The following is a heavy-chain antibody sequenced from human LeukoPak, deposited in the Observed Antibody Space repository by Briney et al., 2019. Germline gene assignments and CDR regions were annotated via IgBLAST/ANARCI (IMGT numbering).Heavy chain of an antibody. CDR3: ARAIAVAGNYYYYYYGMDV. J-gene: IGHJ6*02. Sequence: SVTVSCKASGYTFTSYGISWVRQAPGQGLEWMGWISAYNGNTNYAQKLQGRVTMTTDTSTSTAYMELRSLRSDDTAVYYCARAIAVAGNYYYYYYGMDVWGQGTTVTVSS. V-gene: IGHV1-18*01. CDR2: ISAYNGNT. CDR1: GYTFTSYG. D-gene: IGHD6-19*01.